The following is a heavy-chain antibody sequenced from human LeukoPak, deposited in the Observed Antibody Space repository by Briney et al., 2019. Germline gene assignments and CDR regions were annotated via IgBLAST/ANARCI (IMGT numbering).Heavy chain of an antibody. V-gene: IGHV1-2*06. CDR2: INPNSGGT. CDR1: GYTFTGYY. Sequence: ASVKVSCKASGYTFTGYYMHWVRQAPGQGLEWMGRINPNSGGTNYAQKFQGRVTMTRDTSISTAYMELSRLRSDDTAVYYCARELGVGITMIVLVTHFDYWGQGALVTVSS. J-gene: IGHJ4*02. CDR3: ARELGVGITMIVLVTHFDY. D-gene: IGHD3-22*01.